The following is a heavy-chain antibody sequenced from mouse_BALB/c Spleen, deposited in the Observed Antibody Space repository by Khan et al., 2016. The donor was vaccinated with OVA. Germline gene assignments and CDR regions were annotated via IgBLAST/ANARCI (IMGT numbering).Heavy chain of an antibody. J-gene: IGHJ3*01. V-gene: IGHV1S136*01. D-gene: IGHD1-1*01. CDR3: ARRDYYGSSSFAY. Sequence: EVKLLESGPELVKPGASVKMSCKASGYTFTSYVMHWVKQKPGQGLEWIGYINPYNDGTKYNEKFKGKATLTSDKSSSTAYMELISLTSEDSAVYYGARRDYYGSSSFAYWGQGTLVTVSA. CDR2: INPYNDGT. CDR1: GYTFTSYV.